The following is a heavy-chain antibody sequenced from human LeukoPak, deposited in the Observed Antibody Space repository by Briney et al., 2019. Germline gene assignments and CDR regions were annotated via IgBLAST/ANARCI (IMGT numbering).Heavy chain of an antibody. V-gene: IGHV3-23*01. CDR1: GFTFNSYV. CDR2: ISGSGGRI. D-gene: IGHD2-2*01. J-gene: IGHJ5*02. CDR3: AKGSQLLNWFDP. Sequence: PGGSLRLSCAASGFTFNSYVMRWVRQAPGKGLEWASSISGSGGRISYADSVKGRFTISRDNSKNTLYLQMNSLRAENTAVYYCAKGSQLLNWFDPWGQGTLVTVSS.